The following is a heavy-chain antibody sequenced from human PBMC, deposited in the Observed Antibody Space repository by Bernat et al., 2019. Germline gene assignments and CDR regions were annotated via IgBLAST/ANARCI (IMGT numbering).Heavy chain of an antibody. D-gene: IGHD2-2*03. V-gene: IGHV4-39*01. Sequence: QLQLQESGPGLVKPSETLSLTCTVSGGSISSSSYYWGWIRQPPGKGLEWIGSIYYSGSTYYNPSLKSRVTISVDTSKNQFSLKLSSVTAADTVVYYCARLVIVVVPWYFDLWGRGTLVTVSS. CDR2: IYYSGST. CDR1: GGSISSSSYY. J-gene: IGHJ2*01. CDR3: ARLVIVVVPWYFDL.